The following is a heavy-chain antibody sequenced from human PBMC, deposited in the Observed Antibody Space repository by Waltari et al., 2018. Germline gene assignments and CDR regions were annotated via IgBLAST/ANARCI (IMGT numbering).Heavy chain of an antibody. V-gene: IGHV3-23*01. CDR1: GFPFNMYA. D-gene: IGHD2-15*01. CDR3: AKNRGYCSGGSCYYEY. Sequence: EVQLLDSGGGLVQPGGSLRLSCAASGFPFNMYALGWVRQAPGKGLGWVSTISGTGGTTYYADSVKGRFTISRDNSKNRLYLQMNSLRAEDTAVYYCAKNRGYCSGGSCYYEYWGQGTLITVSS. J-gene: IGHJ4*02. CDR2: ISGTGGTT.